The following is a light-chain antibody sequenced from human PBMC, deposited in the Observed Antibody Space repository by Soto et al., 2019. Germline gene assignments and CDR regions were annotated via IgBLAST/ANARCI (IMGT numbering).Light chain of an antibody. Sequence: DIQMTQSPSTLSASVGDRVTITCRASQSIRSWLAWYQQKPGKAPKLQIYDASSLESGVPSRFSGSGSGTEFTLTISSLQPDDFATYYCQQYNSYSYTFGQGTKVDIK. CDR1: QSIRSW. J-gene: IGKJ2*01. CDR3: QQYNSYSYT. V-gene: IGKV1-5*01. CDR2: DAS.